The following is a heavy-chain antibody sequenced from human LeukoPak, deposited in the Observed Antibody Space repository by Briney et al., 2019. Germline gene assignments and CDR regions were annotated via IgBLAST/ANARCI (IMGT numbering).Heavy chain of an antibody. D-gene: IGHD4-17*01. CDR1: GDSVSSNSAA. V-gene: IGHV6-1*01. J-gene: IGHJ1*01. Sequence: SQTLSLTCAISGDSVSSNSAAWNWIRQSPSRGLEWLGRTYYRSKWYNDYAASVKSRISINPDTSKNQFSLQLNSVTPEDTAVYYCARTSKDGDYSVFHLWGQGTLVTVSS. CDR3: ARTSKDGDYSVFHL. CDR2: TYYRSKWYN.